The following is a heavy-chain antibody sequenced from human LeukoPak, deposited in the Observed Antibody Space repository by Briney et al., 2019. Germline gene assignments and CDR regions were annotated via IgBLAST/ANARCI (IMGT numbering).Heavy chain of an antibody. V-gene: IGHV1-69*05. CDR3: ARSEIGVILTGTTSWFDP. D-gene: IGHD1-7*01. J-gene: IGHJ5*02. Sequence: ASVEVSCKASGGTFSSYAISWVRQAPGQGLEWMGGIIPIFGTANYAQKFQGRVTITTDESTSTAYMELSSLRSEDTAVYYCARSEIGVILTGTTSWFDPWGQGTLVTVSS. CDR1: GGTFSSYA. CDR2: IIPIFGTA.